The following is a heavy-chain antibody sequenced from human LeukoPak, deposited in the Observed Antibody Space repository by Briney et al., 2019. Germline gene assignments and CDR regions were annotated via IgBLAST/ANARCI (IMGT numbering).Heavy chain of an antibody. CDR3: AKDPGGYCSGGSGQNWFDP. V-gene: IGHV3-30*02. J-gene: IGHJ5*02. CDR1: GFTFSSYG. Sequence: PGGSLRLSCAASGFTFSSYGMHWVRQAPGKGLEWVAFIRYDGSNKYYADSVKSRFTISRDNSKNTLYLQMNSLRAEDTAVYYCAKDPGGYCSGGSGQNWFDPWGQGTLVTVSS. D-gene: IGHD2-15*01. CDR2: IRYDGSNK.